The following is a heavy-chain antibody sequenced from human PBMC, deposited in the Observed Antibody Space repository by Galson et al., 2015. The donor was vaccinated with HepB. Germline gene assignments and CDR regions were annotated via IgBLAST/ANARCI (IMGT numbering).Heavy chain of an antibody. CDR3: AREYRGYSSGWYYFDY. J-gene: IGHJ4*02. V-gene: IGHV1-2*05. D-gene: IGHD6-19*01. CDR1: GYTFTGYY. CDR2: ISPNSGGT. Sequence: SVKVSCKASGYTFTGYYMHWVRQAPGQGLEWMGRISPNSGGTNYAQKFQGRVTMTKDTSISTAYMELSRLRSDDTVVYYCAREYRGYSSGWYYFDYWGQGTLVTVSS.